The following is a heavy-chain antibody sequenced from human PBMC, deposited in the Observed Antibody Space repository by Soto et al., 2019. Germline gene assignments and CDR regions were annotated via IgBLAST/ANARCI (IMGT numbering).Heavy chain of an antibody. CDR2: IYYSGST. V-gene: IGHV4-59*08. Sequence: PSETLSLTCTVFGGSISSYYWGGIREPPGKGLEWIGYIYYSGSTDYNPSLKSRVTISVDTSKNQFSLKLSSVTAADTAVYYCASLRDTSSWYYAYWGQGTLVTVSS. CDR1: GGSISSYY. D-gene: IGHD6-13*01. CDR3: ASLRDTSSWYYAY. J-gene: IGHJ4*02.